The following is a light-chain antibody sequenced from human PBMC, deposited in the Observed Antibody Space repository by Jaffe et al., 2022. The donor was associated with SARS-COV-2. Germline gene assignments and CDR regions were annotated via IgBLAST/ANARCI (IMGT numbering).Light chain of an antibody. CDR2: EVS. J-gene: IGLJ1*01. Sequence: QSALTQPPSASGSPGQSVTISCTGTSSDVGGYNYVSWYQHHPGKAPKLMIYEVSKRPSGVPDRFSGSKSGNTASLTVSGLQAEDEADYYCSSYAGSYLYVFGTGTMVTVL. CDR1: SSDVGGYNY. V-gene: IGLV2-8*01. CDR3: SSYAGSYLYV.